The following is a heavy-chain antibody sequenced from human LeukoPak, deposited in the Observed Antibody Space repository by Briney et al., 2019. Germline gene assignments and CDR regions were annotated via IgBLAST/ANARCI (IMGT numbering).Heavy chain of an antibody. CDR3: ARDLAGIAVTAD. J-gene: IGHJ4*02. CDR2: INPSGGST. CDR1: GYTFTSYY. V-gene: IGHV1-46*01. D-gene: IGHD6-19*01. Sequence: ASVKVSCKASGYTFTSYYMHWVRQAPGQGLEWMGIINPSGGSTSYAQKFQGRVTMTTDTSTTTAYMELRGLTYDDTAIYYCARDLAGIAVTADWGQGTLVTVSS.